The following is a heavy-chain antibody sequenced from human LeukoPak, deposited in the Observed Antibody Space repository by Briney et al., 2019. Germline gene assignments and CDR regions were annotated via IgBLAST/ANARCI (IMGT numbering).Heavy chain of an antibody. Sequence: GGSLRLSCAVSGFTFSDYIMPWVRQAPGKGLEWVATISYDGSNKYYTDSVKGRFTISRDTSKNTLYLQVNSLRVEDTAVYYCARDRSNFFDPWGQGTLVTVSS. V-gene: IGHV3-30-3*01. CDR1: GFTFSDYI. CDR2: ISYDGSNK. J-gene: IGHJ5*02. CDR3: ARDRSNFFDP.